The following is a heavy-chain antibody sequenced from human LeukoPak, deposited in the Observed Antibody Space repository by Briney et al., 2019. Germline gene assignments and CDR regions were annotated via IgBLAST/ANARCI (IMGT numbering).Heavy chain of an antibody. CDR1: GDSISGRY. V-gene: IGHV4-59*11. D-gene: IGHD4-11*01. CDR3: ARTVRQLLANDAFDN. J-gene: IGHJ3*02. CDR2: IYSSGST. Sequence: SETLSLTCTVSGDSISGRYWTWIRQPPGKGLEWIGYIYSSGSTNYNPSLKSRVTMSVDTSKNQFSLRLSSVTAADTAVYYCARTVRQLLANDAFDNWGQGTMVTVSS.